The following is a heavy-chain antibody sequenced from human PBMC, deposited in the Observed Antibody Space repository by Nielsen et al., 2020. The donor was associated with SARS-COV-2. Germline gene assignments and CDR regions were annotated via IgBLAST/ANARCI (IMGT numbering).Heavy chain of an antibody. V-gene: IGHV1-46*01. CDR1: GYTFTNYY. J-gene: IGHJ6*02. CDR2: INTSDGST. D-gene: IGHD4-17*01. CDR3: ARDDTVTMYYYSYDGMDV. Sequence: ASVKVSCKASGYTFTNYYMHWVRQAPGQGLEWMGIINTSDGSTTYAQKFQGRVTMTRDTSTRTVYMELRSLRSEDTAVYYCARDDTVTMYYYSYDGMDVWGQGTTVTVSS.